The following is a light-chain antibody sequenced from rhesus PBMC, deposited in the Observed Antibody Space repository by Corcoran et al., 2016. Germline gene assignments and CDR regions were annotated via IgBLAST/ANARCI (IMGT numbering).Light chain of an antibody. V-gene: IGKV1S16*01. CDR3: QQHNSYPPP. CDR2: YAT. J-gene: IGKJ1*01. Sequence: DIQMTQSPSSLAASVGDTVTMTSRASQGIRKYLAWYQQKPGKAPKPLIYYATSLESGVPSRFSGSGSGTDFTLTFISLQPYDFATYYCQQHNSYPPPFGQGTKVDI. CDR1: QGIRKY.